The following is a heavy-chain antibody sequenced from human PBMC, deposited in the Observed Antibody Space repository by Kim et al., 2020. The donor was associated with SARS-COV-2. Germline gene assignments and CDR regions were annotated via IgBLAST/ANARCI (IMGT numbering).Heavy chain of an antibody. J-gene: IGHJ5*02. CDR3: ARDPRSDSAYSWFDP. CDR1: GVSINKAY. V-gene: IGHV4-59*01. CDR2: VYDSGST. Sequence: SETLSLTCAVSGVSINKAYWSWIRQAPGKGLEWIGYVYDSGSTKYNPSLGSRVTISADTSKNQFFLTLKYVTAADTAVYYCARDPRSDSAYSWFDPWGQGSLVIVSS. D-gene: IGHD3-22*01.